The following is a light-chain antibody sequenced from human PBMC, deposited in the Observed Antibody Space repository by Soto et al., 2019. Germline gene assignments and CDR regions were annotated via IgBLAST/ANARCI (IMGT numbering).Light chain of an antibody. Sequence: ESVLTQSQGTLSLSPGERVTLSCRASQTFGSTYLAWYQQRPGQSPRLLIYGASRLASGIPDRFRGSGSWTDFTLTITRLEPEDCAVYDCQQFGSSRLYTFGQGTKLEIK. CDR2: GAS. CDR3: QQFGSSRLYT. J-gene: IGKJ2*01. CDR1: QTFGSTY. V-gene: IGKV3-20*01.